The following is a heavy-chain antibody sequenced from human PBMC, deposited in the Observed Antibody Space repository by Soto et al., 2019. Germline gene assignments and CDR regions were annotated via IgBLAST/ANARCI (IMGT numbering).Heavy chain of an antibody. J-gene: IGHJ6*02. CDR3: ARSRYSSSWYRGDYYYGMDV. CDR2: IDPSDSYT. CDR1: GYSFTSYW. V-gene: IGHV5-10-1*01. D-gene: IGHD6-13*01. Sequence: PGESLKISCKGSGYSFTSYWISWVRQMPGKGLEWMGRIDPSDSYTNYSPSFQGHVTISADKSISTAYLQWSSLKASDTAMYYCARSRYSSSWYRGDYYYGMDVWRQGTTVTVSS.